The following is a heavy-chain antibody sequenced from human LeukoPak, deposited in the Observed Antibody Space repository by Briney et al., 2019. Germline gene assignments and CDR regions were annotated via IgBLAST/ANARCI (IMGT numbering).Heavy chain of an antibody. V-gene: IGHV3-23*01. CDR1: GFTFSNYG. D-gene: IGHD2-2*02. CDR2: ITGSGSAT. J-gene: IGHJ4*02. Sequence: GGSLRLSCAASGFTFSNYGMTWFGQAPGKGLKWVSTITGSGSATYNAGSVKGRFTTSRDNSNNTLYLQMNSLRAEDTAVYYCAKTEAPAAIRAGSDYWGQGTLVTVSS. CDR3: AKTEAPAAIRAGSDY.